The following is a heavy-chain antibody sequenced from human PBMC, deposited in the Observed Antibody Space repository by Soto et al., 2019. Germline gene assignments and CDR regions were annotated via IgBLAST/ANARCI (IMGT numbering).Heavy chain of an antibody. CDR1: GFTFTSSA. V-gene: IGHV1-58*01. CDR3: AAVNPTYYYDSSGRVLYYFDY. J-gene: IGHJ4*02. D-gene: IGHD3-22*01. Sequence: RASVKVSCKASGFTFTSSAVQWVRQARGQRPEWIGWIVVGSGNTNYAQKFQERVTITRDMSTSTAYMELSSLRSEDTAVYYCAAVNPTYYYDSSGRVLYYFDYWGQGTLVTVSS. CDR2: IVVGSGNT.